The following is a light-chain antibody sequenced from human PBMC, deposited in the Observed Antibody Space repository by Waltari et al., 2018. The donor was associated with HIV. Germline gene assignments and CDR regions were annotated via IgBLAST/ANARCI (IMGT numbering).Light chain of an antibody. Sequence: EIVLTQSPAPLSLSPGERATLSCRASQSVSSFLAWYQQKPGQAPRLLIYDTSKRATGIPARFSGSGSETDFTLTICSLEPEDFAVYYCQQRSSWPITFGQGTRLEIK. CDR1: QSVSSF. V-gene: IGKV3-11*01. CDR3: QQRSSWPIT. J-gene: IGKJ5*01. CDR2: DTS.